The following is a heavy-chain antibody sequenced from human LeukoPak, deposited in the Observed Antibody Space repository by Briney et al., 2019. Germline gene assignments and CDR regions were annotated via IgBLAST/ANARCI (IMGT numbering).Heavy chain of an antibody. CDR1: GITFSNYN. CDR2: ITSSSSYT. J-gene: IGHJ3*02. CDR3: ARLRSPSFYDAFDI. D-gene: IGHD2/OR15-2a*01. Sequence: GGSLRLSCAAPGITFSNYNMNWVRQAPGKGLEWISAITSSSSYTFYADSVKGRFTISRDNAQNSLYLQMNSLRAEDTAVYYCARLRSPSFYDAFDIWGQGTMVTVSS. V-gene: IGHV3-21*01.